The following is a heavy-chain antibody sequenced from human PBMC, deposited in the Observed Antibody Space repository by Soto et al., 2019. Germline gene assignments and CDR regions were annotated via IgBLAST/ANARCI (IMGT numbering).Heavy chain of an antibody. V-gene: IGHV3-30*18. J-gene: IGHJ4*02. CDR1: GFTFSSYG. CDR3: AKDRVSSGKYYFDY. CDR2: ISYDGSNK. D-gene: IGHD6-19*01. Sequence: VQLEESGGGLVQPGGSLRLSCAASGFTFSSYGMHWVRQAPGKGLEWVAVISYDGSNKYYADSVKGRFTISRDNSKNTLYLQMNSLRAVDTAVYYSAKDRVSSGKYYFDYCGQGTLVTVSS.